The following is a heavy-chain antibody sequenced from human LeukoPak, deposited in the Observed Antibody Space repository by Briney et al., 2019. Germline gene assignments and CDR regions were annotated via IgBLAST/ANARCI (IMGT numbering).Heavy chain of an antibody. Sequence: PSETLSLTCAVYGESFSDYYWSWVRQTPEKGLEWIGEINYGGSTNYKPSLKSLITISVDISKRHFSLRLTSVTAADTAVYFCANSNDFCVDFDPWGQGTLVTVSS. V-gene: IGHV4-34*01. CDR1: GESFSDYY. J-gene: IGHJ5*02. CDR2: INYGGST. D-gene: IGHD2-21*02. CDR3: ANSNDFCVDFDP.